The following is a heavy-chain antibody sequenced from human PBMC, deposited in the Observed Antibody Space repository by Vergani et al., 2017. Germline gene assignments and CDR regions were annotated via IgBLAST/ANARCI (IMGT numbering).Heavy chain of an antibody. CDR1: GGTFSSYA. V-gene: IGHV1-69*01. Sequence: QVQLVQSGAEVKKPGSSVKVSCKASGGTFSSYAISWVRQAPGQGLEWMGGIIPIFGTANYAQKFQGRVTITADESTSTAYMELSSLRSEDTAVYYCAGDYYGSGSFGGKIFDDWGQGTLVTVSS. J-gene: IGHJ4*02. CDR2: IIPIFGTA. D-gene: IGHD3-10*01. CDR3: AGDYYGSGSFGGKIFDD.